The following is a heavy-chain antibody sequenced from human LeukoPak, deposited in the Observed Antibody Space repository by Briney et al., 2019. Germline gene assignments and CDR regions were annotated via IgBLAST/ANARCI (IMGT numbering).Heavy chain of an antibody. D-gene: IGHD6-19*01. J-gene: IGHJ4*02. Sequence: GGSLRLSCAASGFTFSSNWMHWVRQGPGKGLVWVSRNNSDGSSTRYADSVKGRFTISRDNAKNTLYPQMNSLRAEDTAVYYCARVISGWTEYFDYWGQGTLVTVSS. CDR1: GFTFSSNW. CDR3: ARVISGWTEYFDY. V-gene: IGHV3-74*01. CDR2: NNSDGSST.